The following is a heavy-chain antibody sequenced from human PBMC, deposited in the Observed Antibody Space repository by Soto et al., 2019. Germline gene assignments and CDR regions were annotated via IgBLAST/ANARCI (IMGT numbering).Heavy chain of an antibody. D-gene: IGHD3-22*01. V-gene: IGHV3-30*18. CDR3: TKDQGPMTNHYYYGMDV. Sequence: GGSLRLSCTASGFTFSGHGMHWVRQAPGKGLEWVAVIFYDGTTQYNSDSVKGRFTISRDNSVSTLYLQMNSLRPEDTAVYYCTKDQGPMTNHYYYGMDVWGQGTTVTVSS. J-gene: IGHJ6*02. CDR2: IFYDGTTQ. CDR1: GFTFSGHG.